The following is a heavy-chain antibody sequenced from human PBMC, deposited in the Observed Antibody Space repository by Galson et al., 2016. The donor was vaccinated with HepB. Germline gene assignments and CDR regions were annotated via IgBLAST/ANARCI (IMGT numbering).Heavy chain of an antibody. J-gene: IGHJ6*02. Sequence: SLRLSCAASGFTFSTSGIHWVRQVPGKGLEWVAVISYDGSNKFYADSVKGRFTISRDNSKNTLYLQMNSLSAEDTALYYCAKDKGSGSYYNEPIPRYFAMDVWGQGTTVTVSS. CDR3: AKDKGSGSYYNEPIPRYFAMDV. V-gene: IGHV3-30*18. CDR1: GFTFSTSG. D-gene: IGHD3-10*01. CDR2: ISYDGSNK.